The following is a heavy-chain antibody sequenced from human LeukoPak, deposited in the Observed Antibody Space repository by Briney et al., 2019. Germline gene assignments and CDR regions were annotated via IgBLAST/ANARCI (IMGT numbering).Heavy chain of an antibody. CDR1: GYSFSSYW. Sequence: GESLKISCKGSGYSFSSYWIGWVRPMPGKGLEWMGISYTGDSDTRYSPSFQGQVTISPDKSISTAYLQWSSLKASDTAMYYCATGYSYGLYYFDYWGQGTLVTVSS. V-gene: IGHV5-51*01. J-gene: IGHJ4*02. CDR2: SYTGDSDT. CDR3: ATGYSYGLYYFDY. D-gene: IGHD5-18*01.